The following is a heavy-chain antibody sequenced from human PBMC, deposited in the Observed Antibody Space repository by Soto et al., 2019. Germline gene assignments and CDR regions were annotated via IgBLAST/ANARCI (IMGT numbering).Heavy chain of an antibody. D-gene: IGHD3-3*01. V-gene: IGHV1-18*01. J-gene: IGHJ6*02. CDR2: ISAYNGNT. Sequence: QIQLVQSGAEVKKPGASVKVSCKASAYTFTSYGISWVRQAPGQGLAWMGWISAYNGNTNYAQKLQGRVTMTTDTSTSTAYMELRSLRSDDTAVYYCARDPERFFNYGIDVWGQGTTVTVSS. CDR1: AYTFTSYG. CDR3: ARDPERFFNYGIDV.